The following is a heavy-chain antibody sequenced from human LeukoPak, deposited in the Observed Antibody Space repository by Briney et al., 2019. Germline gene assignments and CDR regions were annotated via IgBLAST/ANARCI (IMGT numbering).Heavy chain of an antibody. V-gene: IGHV3-30*04. CDR3: AREMRLPHNEILIDRRALDI. CDR1: GFNFSTFA. J-gene: IGHJ3*02. CDR2: ISHNAHFK. D-gene: IGHD3-9*01. Sequence: PGGSLRLSCAASGFNFSTFALHWVRQAPGKGLEWVALISHNAHFKYYADSVKGRFTVSRDTSRNMLHLQMDSLRTEETALYYCAREMRLPHNEILIDRRALDIWGQGTMVTVSS.